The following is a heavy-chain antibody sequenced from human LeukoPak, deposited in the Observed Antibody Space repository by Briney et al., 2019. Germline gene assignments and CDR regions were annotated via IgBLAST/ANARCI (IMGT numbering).Heavy chain of an antibody. Sequence: ASVKVSCKASGYTFTGCYMHWVRQAPGQGLEWMGRINPNSGGTNYAQKFQGRVTMTRDTSISTAYMELSRLRSDDTAVYYCARDDSDMVRGVISDYWGQGTLVTVYS. D-gene: IGHD3-10*01. J-gene: IGHJ4*02. CDR2: INPNSGGT. CDR3: ARDDSDMVRGVISDY. CDR1: GYTFTGCY. V-gene: IGHV1-2*06.